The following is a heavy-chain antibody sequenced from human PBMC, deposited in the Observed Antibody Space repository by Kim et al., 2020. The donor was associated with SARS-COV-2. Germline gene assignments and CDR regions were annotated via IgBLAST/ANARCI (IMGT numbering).Heavy chain of an antibody. D-gene: IGHD6-13*01. J-gene: IGHJ5*02. CDR3: ATGAAAGKSNWFDP. Sequence: GQKFQGRVTMTEDTSTDTAYMELSSLRSEDTAVYYCATGAAAGKSNWFDPWGQGTLVTVSS. V-gene: IGHV1-24*01.